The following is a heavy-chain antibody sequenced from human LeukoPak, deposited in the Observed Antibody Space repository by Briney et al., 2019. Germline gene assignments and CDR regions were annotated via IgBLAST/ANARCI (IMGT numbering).Heavy chain of an antibody. Sequence: PSQTLSLTCTVSGGSISSGDYYWGWIRQPPGKGLEWIGYIYYSGSTYYNPSLKSRVTISVDTSKNQFSLKLSSVTAADTAVYYCASAPRLGYCSSTSCYRFFDYWGQGTLVTVSS. CDR2: IYYSGST. J-gene: IGHJ4*02. CDR3: ASAPRLGYCSSTSCYRFFDY. CDR1: GGSISSGDYY. D-gene: IGHD2-2*01. V-gene: IGHV4-30-4*08.